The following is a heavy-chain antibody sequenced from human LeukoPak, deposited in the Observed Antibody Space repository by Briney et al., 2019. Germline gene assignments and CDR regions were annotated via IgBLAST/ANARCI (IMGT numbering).Heavy chain of an antibody. CDR1: GGSISNYF. CDR2: IYYSGST. J-gene: IGHJ4*02. D-gene: IGHD6-13*01. V-gene: IGHV4-59*01. Sequence: SETLSLTCTVSGGSISNYFWSWIRQPQGKALEWIGYIYYSGSTNYNPSLKGRGTISVDTSKNHFSLKLSSVTAADTAVYYCARGYSTSWYYFDYWGQGTLVTVSS. CDR3: ARGYSTSWYYFDY.